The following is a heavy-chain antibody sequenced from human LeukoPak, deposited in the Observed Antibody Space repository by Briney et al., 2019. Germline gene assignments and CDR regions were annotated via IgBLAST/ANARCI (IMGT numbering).Heavy chain of an antibody. V-gene: IGHV4-61*02. CDR3: ARDIVVPVDYYYYMDV. Sequence: SQTLSLTCTVSGGSISSGSYYWSWIRQPAGKGLEWIGRIYTSGSTNYNPSLKSRVTISVDTSKNQFSLKLSSVTAADTAVYYCARDIVVPVDYYYYMDVWGKGTTVTVSS. CDR1: GGSISSGSYY. D-gene: IGHD2-2*01. CDR2: IYTSGST. J-gene: IGHJ6*03.